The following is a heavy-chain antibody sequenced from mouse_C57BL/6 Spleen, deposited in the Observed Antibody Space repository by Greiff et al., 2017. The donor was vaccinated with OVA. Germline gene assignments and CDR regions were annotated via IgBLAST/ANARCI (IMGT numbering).Heavy chain of an antibody. D-gene: IGHD1-1*01. V-gene: IGHV1-55*01. CDR3: AREVDYYGSSYVFDY. CDR2: IYPGSGST. CDR1: GYTFTSYW. J-gene: IGHJ2*01. Sequence: VQLQQSGAELVKPGASVKMSCKASGYTFTSYWITWVKQRPGQGLEWIGDIYPGSGSTNYNEKFKSKATLTVDTSSSTAYMQLSSLTSEDSAVYYCAREVDYYGSSYVFDYWGQGTTLTVSS.